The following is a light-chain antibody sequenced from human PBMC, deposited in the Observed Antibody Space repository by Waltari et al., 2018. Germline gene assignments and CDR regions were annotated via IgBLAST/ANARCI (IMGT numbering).Light chain of an antibody. CDR3: QQYYTSPYT. V-gene: IGKV4-1*01. CDR2: WAS. J-gene: IGKJ2*01. CDR1: QTVLYSSNNKNY. Sequence: DIVMTQSPDSLAVSLGERATINCKSSQTVLYSSNNKNYLAWYQQKPGQPPKLVSYWASTRESGVPVRFSASGSGTDFNFTISSLQAEDVAVYYCQQYYTSPYTFAQGTKLEI.